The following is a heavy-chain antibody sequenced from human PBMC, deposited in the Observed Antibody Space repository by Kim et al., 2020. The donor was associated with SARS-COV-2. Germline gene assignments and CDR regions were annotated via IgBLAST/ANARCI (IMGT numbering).Heavy chain of an antibody. V-gene: IGHV1-2*02. Sequence: GTNYAQKFQGRVTMTRDTSISTAYMELSRLRSDDTAVYYCARDEGSGAYYWGQGTLVTVSS. D-gene: IGHD2-15*01. CDR3: ARDEGSGAYY. J-gene: IGHJ4*02. CDR2: GT.